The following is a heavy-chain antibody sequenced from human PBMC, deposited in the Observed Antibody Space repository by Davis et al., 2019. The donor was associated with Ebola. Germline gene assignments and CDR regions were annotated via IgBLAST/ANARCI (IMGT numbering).Heavy chain of an antibody. V-gene: IGHV7-4-1*02. Sequence: ASVKVSCKASGYTFTSYGISWVRQAPGQGLEWMGWINTNTGNPTYAQGFTGRFVFSLDTSVSTAYLQISSLKAEDTAVYYCAREKIVVVITEPYYYYYGMDVWGKGTTVTVSS. CDR2: INTNTGNP. CDR1: GYTFTSYG. CDR3: AREKIVVVITEPYYYYYGMDV. D-gene: IGHD3-22*01. J-gene: IGHJ6*04.